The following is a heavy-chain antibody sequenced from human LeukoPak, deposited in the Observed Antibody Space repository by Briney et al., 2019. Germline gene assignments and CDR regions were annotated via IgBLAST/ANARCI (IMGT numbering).Heavy chain of an antibody. CDR3: TRDRSALDT. Sequence: SSETPSLTCTVSGASISSYFWTWIRQSPGKGLEWIGYISNIGSTNYNPSLKSRVTISGDTSKNQFSLKLNSVTAADTAVYYCTRDRSALDTWGQGTMVTVSS. V-gene: IGHV4-59*01. CDR1: GASISSYF. CDR2: ISNIGST. J-gene: IGHJ3*01. D-gene: IGHD5-18*01.